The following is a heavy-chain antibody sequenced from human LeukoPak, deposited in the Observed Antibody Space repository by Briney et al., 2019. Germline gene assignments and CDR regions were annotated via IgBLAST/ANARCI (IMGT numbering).Heavy chain of an antibody. Sequence: GGSLRLSCAASGFTFSTYWMSWVRQAPGKGLEWVANIKEDGNRIYYVDSVKGRFTISRENAKNSLYLQMSSLRAEDMAVYYCARGGWYYFEYWGQGVLVTVS. V-gene: IGHV3-7*01. CDR1: GFTFSTYW. CDR3: ARGGWYYFEY. J-gene: IGHJ4*02. CDR2: IKEDGNRI.